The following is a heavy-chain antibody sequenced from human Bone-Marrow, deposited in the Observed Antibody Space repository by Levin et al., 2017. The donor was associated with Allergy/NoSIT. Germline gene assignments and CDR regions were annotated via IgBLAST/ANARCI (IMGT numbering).Heavy chain of an antibody. D-gene: IGHD2-2*02. CDR1: GGSISSSSYY. V-gene: IGHV4-39*01. CDR2: IYYSGST. CDR3: ARHVRIVVPAAIFAGVNWFDP. J-gene: IGHJ5*02. Sequence: SETLSLTCTVSGGSISSSSYYWGWIRQPPGKGLEWIGSIYYSGSTYYNPSLKSRVTISVDTSKNQFSLKLSSVTAADTAVYYCARHVRIVVPAAIFAGVNWFDPWGQGTLVTVSS.